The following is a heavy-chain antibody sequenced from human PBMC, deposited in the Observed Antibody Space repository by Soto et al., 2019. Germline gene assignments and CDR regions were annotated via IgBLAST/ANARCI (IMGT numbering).Heavy chain of an antibody. CDR2: IWYDGSNK. D-gene: IGHD2-2*01. V-gene: IGHV3-33*01. Sequence: PGGSLRLSCAASGFTFSSYGMHWVRQAPGKGLEWVAVIWYDGSNKYYADSVKGRFTISRDNSKNTLYLQMNSLRAEDTAVYYCARQSEDIVVVPAALDYWGQGTLVTVSS. J-gene: IGHJ4*02. CDR1: GFTFSSYG. CDR3: ARQSEDIVVVPAALDY.